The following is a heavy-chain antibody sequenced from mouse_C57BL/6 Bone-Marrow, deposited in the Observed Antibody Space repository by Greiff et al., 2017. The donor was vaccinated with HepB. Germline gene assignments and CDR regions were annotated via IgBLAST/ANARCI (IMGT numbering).Heavy chain of an antibody. CDR3: ARREGYYYGSSYAMDY. Sequence: VQLQQPGAELVKPGASVTLSCKASGYTFTSYWMHWVKQRPGRGLEWIGRIDPNRGGTKYNEKFKSKATLTVDKPSSTAYMQLSSLTSEDSAVYYCARREGYYYGSSYAMDYWGQGTSVTVSS. J-gene: IGHJ4*01. V-gene: IGHV1-72*01. D-gene: IGHD1-1*01. CDR1: GYTFTSYW. CDR2: IDPNRGGT.